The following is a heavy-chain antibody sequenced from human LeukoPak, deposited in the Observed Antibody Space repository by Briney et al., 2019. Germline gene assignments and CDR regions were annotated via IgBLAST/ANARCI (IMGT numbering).Heavy chain of an antibody. Sequence: ASVKVSCKASGYTFTGYYMHWVRQAPGQGLEWMGWINPNSGGTNYAQKFQRRVTMTRETSISTAYMELSRLRSDDTAVYYCARGSDTMVRGASSAFDYWGQGTLVTVSS. CDR1: GYTFTGYY. V-gene: IGHV1-2*02. D-gene: IGHD3-10*01. J-gene: IGHJ4*02. CDR3: ARGSDTMVRGASSAFDY. CDR2: INPNSGGT.